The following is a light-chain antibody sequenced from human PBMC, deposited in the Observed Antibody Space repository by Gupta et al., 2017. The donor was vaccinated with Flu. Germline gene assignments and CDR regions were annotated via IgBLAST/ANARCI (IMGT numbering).Light chain of an antibody. V-gene: IGKV1-33*01. CDR3: LQYGNYPYT. Sequence: PSTLSASVGDRVTITCQASQSINVWLNWYRQKPGKAPELLIYDSSTLNAGVPSTFSGSGSGTYFTFTISSLQPEDFATYYCLQYGNYPYTFGRGTKVDIK. J-gene: IGKJ2*01. CDR2: DSS. CDR1: QSINVW.